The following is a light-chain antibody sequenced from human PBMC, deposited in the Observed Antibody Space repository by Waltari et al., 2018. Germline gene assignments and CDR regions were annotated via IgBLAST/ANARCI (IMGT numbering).Light chain of an antibody. Sequence: QSALTQPRSVSGSPGQSVTISCSGSNSDVGGYNYVSWYQQHPGKAPKLIISDVTKRPSGVPDRFSGSKSGNTASLTISGLQAEDEADYYCSSYAGSSVAFGGGTKLTVL. CDR3: SSYAGSSVA. CDR1: NSDVGGYNY. V-gene: IGLV2-11*01. J-gene: IGLJ2*01. CDR2: DVT.